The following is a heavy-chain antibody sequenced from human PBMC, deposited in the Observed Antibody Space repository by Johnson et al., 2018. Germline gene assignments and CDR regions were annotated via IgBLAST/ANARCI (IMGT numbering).Heavy chain of an antibody. CDR2: INDNGGRT. J-gene: IGHJ1*01. CDR3: AKHHSLPMTSTYVQY. V-gene: IGHV3-20*04. D-gene: IGHD3-22*01. CDR1: GLSFDDYD. Sequence: VQLVQSGGRLVRPGGSLRLPCAASGLSFDDYDIRWVRQGPGEGLEWVSSINDNGGRTGCADSGEGRVTISSDNSKNTLYVQRNSLRAEDTAVYYCAKHHSLPMTSTYVQYWGQGTLVTVSS.